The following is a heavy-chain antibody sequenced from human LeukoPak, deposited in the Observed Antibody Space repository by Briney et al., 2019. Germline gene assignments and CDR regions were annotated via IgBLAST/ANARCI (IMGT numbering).Heavy chain of an antibody. V-gene: IGHV3-53*01. CDR2: IYSGGST. CDR1: GFNFRSHW. D-gene: IGHD5-18*01. J-gene: IGHJ3*02. Sequence: GGSLRLSCVVSGFNFRSHWMNWVRQAPGKGLEWVSVIYSGGSTYYRDSVKGRFTISRDNSKNTLYLQMNSLRVEDTAVYYCATEGSGMAGVGAFDIWGQGTMVTVSS. CDR3: ATEGSGMAGVGAFDI.